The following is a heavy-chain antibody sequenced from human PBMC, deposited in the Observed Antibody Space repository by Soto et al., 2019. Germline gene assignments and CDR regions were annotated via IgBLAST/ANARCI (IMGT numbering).Heavy chain of an antibody. CDR2: IVPIFGTT. Sequence: QVQLVQSGAAVKKPGSSVKVSCKVSGGTFSNYAIDWVRLAPGHGLEWMGGIVPIFGTTYYTQKFQGRSTIIADDSTTTAYLEMSSLRSEATAIYYCARVEAVAGLYNYHGLDVWGQGTAVTGSS. V-gene: IGHV1-69*12. CDR3: ARVEAVAGLYNYHGLDV. J-gene: IGHJ6*02. CDR1: GGTFSNYA. D-gene: IGHD6-19*01.